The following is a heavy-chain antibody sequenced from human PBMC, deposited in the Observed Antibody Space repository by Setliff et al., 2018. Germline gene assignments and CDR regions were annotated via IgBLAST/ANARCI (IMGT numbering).Heavy chain of an antibody. Sequence: GASVKVSCKASGYTFTSYGISWVRQAPGQGLEWMGWISAYNGNTNYAQKLQGRVTMTTDTSTSTAYMELRSLRSDDTAVYYCARGWHYGSGSYYKGNYWGQGTLVTVSS. CDR3: ARGWHYGSGSYYKGNY. CDR1: GYTFTSYG. J-gene: IGHJ4*02. V-gene: IGHV1-18*01. CDR2: ISAYNGNT. D-gene: IGHD3-10*01.